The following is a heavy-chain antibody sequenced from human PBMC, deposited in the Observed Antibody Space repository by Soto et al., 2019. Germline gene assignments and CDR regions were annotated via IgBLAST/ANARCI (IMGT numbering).Heavy chain of an antibody. CDR3: VRLVVGPAGARRADY. J-gene: IGHJ4*02. D-gene: IGHD2-2*01. CDR1: GYTFTSYG. V-gene: IGHV1-18*04. Sequence: QVQLVQSETEVKKPGASVKVSCKTSGYTFTSYGISWVRQAPGQGLEWMGWISTYNGITNYAQKFQGRVTMTADTPTSTAYMELRSLRSADTAVYFCVRLVVGPAGARRADYWGQGTLVTVSS. CDR2: ISTYNGIT.